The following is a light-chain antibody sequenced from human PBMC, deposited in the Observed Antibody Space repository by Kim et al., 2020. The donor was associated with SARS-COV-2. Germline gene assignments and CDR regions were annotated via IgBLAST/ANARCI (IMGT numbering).Light chain of an antibody. CDR3: AAWDDSLNGVV. V-gene: IGLV1-44*01. Sequence: GQRVTTTCPRSRANIGRKTVNWYQKRPGTAPKLRIYSNNKRPSGVPDRFSGSKSGTSASLAISGLQSEDEADYYCAAWDDSLNGVVFGGGTQLTVL. J-gene: IGLJ2*01. CDR1: RANIGRKT. CDR2: SNN.